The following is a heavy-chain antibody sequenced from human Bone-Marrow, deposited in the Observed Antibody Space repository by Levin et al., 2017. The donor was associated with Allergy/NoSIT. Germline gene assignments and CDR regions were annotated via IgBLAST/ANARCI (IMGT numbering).Heavy chain of an antibody. V-gene: IGHV3-48*01. J-gene: IGHJ6*03. Sequence: SMKGRFTVSRDNAKKSLYLQMDSLRAEDTALYYCARVGIPNNYYYMDVWGKGTAVTVSS. D-gene: IGHD1-14*01. CDR3: ARVGIPNNYYYMDV.